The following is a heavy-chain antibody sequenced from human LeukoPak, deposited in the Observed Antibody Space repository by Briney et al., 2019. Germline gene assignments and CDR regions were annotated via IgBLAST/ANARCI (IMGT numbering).Heavy chain of an antibody. Sequence: SETLSLTCTVSGGSISSYDWSWIRQPPGKGLEWIGYIYYSGSTNYNPSLKSRVTMSVDTSKNQFSLKLSSVTAVDTAVYYCARAQAYYYDSSGYLDLFDYWGQGTLVTVSS. V-gene: IGHV4-59*01. CDR2: IYYSGST. D-gene: IGHD3-22*01. CDR3: ARAQAYYYDSSGYLDLFDY. J-gene: IGHJ4*02. CDR1: GGSISSYD.